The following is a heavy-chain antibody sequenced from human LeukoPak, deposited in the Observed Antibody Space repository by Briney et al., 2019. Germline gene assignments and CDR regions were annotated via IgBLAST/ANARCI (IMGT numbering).Heavy chain of an antibody. V-gene: IGHV3-74*01. J-gene: IGHJ4*02. Sequence: GGSLRLSCAASGFTFSRYWMHWVRHAPGKGLVWLSRINSDGNITNYADSVKGRFTISRDNAKNTLYLQMNSLSAEDTAVYYCEASGGADDYWGQGTLVTVSS. D-gene: IGHD6-25*01. CDR2: INSDGNIT. CDR1: GFTFSRYW. CDR3: EASGGADDY.